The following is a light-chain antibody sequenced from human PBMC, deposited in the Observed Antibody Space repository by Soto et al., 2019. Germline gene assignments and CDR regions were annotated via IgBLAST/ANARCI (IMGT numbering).Light chain of an antibody. J-gene: IGLJ2*01. CDR1: TFNIGNNF. Sequence: QSALTQPPSVSAAPGQKVTISCSGSTFNIGNNFVSWYQQLPGTAPKLLIYDNNKRPSGIPDRFSGSKSGTSATLGITGLQTGDEADYYCGTWDSSLSTGLFGGGTKLTVL. CDR3: GTWDSSLSTGL. V-gene: IGLV1-51*01. CDR2: DNN.